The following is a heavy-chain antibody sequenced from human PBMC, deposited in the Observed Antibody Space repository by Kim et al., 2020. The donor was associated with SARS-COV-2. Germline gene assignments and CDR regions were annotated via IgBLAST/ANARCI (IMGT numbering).Heavy chain of an antibody. CDR3: ARIRMNYYGSGSYYSY. CDR2: INHSGST. J-gene: IGHJ4*01. V-gene: IGHV4-34*01. Sequence: SETLSLTCAVYGGSFSGYYWSWIRQPPGKGLEWIGEINHSGSTNYNPSLKSRVTISVDTSKNQLSLKLSSVTAADTAVYYCARIRMNYYGSGSYYSYWGHATLVTVS. D-gene: IGHD3-10*01. CDR1: GGSFSGYY.